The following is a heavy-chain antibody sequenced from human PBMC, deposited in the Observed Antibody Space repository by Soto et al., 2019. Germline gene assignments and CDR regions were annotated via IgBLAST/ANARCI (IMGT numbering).Heavy chain of an antibody. Sequence: VKVSCKLSGGLDRRYAISWVRQAPGQGLEWLGGIVPIFGTTNYEQKFHVRVTIVADESTSTAYMDLSSLRSDDTAVYYFARPDEGSYHSNNLDYYAFDVSGKGTRRTVSS. CDR1: GGLDRRYA. CDR3: ARPDEGSYHSNNLDYYAFDV. D-gene: IGHD3-16*02. V-gene: IGHV1-69*13. CDR2: IVPIFGTT. J-gene: IGHJ6*04.